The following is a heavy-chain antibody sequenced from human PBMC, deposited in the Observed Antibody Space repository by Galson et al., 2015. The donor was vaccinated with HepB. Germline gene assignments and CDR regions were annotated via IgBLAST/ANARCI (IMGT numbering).Heavy chain of an antibody. CDR1: GFTFSSYS. D-gene: IGHD4-23*01. Sequence: SLRLSCAASGFTFSSYSMNWVRQAPGKGLDWVSSISSSSSYIYYADSVKGRFTISRDNAKNSLHLQMNSLRAEDTAVYYCARLRWDYGGNGLRSRAFDIWGQGTMVTVSS. J-gene: IGHJ3*02. CDR3: ARLRWDYGGNGLRSRAFDI. V-gene: IGHV3-21*01. CDR2: ISSSSSYI.